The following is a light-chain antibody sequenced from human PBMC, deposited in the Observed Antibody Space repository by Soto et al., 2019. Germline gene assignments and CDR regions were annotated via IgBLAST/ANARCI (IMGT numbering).Light chain of an antibody. V-gene: IGKV3-15*01. CDR1: QSVXSN. CDR3: QQRYNWRT. J-gene: IGKJ4*01. Sequence: IVLTQSPAKLSVSPGDRATLSCRASQSVXSNLVWYQEKPGQAPRVLIYXASTRATGIPARFSGSGCGTDFTLTISSLEPEDAEVYYCQQRYNWRTFGGGTKVDIK. CDR2: XAS.